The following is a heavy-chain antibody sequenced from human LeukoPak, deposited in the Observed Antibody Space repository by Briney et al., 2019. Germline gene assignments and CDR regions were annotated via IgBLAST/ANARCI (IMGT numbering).Heavy chain of an antibody. D-gene: IGHD1-26*01. CDR3: ARVGGVVGADDS. CDR2: IIPIFGTE. V-gene: IGHV1-69*05. Sequence: ASVKVSCKASGGTFSSYAMSWVRQAPGQGLEWMGGIIPIFGTENYADKFQGRVTITTDESTNTAYMELSSLRSEDTAVYYCARVGGVVGADDSWGQGTLVTVSS. CDR1: GGTFSSYA. J-gene: IGHJ5*02.